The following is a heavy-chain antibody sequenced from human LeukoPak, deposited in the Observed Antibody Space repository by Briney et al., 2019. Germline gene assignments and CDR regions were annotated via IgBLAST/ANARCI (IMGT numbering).Heavy chain of an antibody. CDR3: AKGRGASDFDY. CDR2: IKQDGSEE. V-gene: IGHV3-7*03. CDR1: GFTFSSFW. J-gene: IGHJ4*02. Sequence: GSLRLSCVVSGFTFSSFWMSWVRQTPGKGLQWVANIKQDGSEEYYVDSVKGRFTISRDNAKNSLNLQMNSLRAEDTAVYYCAKGRGASDFDYWGRGTLVTVSS. D-gene: IGHD1-26*01.